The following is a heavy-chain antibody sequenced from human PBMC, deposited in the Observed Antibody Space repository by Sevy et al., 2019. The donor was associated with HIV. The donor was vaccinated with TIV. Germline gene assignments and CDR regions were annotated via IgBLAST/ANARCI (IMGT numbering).Heavy chain of an antibody. V-gene: IGHV3-48*02. D-gene: IGHD3-22*01. CDR2: ISSSSSTI. Sequence: GGSLRLSCAASGFTFSSYSMNWVRQAPGKGLEWVSYISSSSSTIYYADSVKGRFTISRDNAKNSLYLQMNSLRDEDTAVYYCARGSYYDSSGYLNYWGQGPLVTVSS. CDR3: ARGSYYDSSGYLNY. J-gene: IGHJ4*02. CDR1: GFTFSSYS.